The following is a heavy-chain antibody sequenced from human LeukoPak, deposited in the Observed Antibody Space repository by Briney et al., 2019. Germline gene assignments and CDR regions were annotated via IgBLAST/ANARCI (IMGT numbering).Heavy chain of an antibody. D-gene: IGHD6-6*01. Sequence: ALVKVSCKASGYTFTSYAMHWVRQAPGQRLEWMGWINAGNGNTKYSQKFQGRVTITRDTSASTAYMELSSLRSEDTAVYYCARSPRATLNWFDPWGQGTLVTVSS. CDR3: ARSPRATLNWFDP. J-gene: IGHJ5*02. CDR2: INAGNGNT. V-gene: IGHV1-3*01. CDR1: GYTFTSYA.